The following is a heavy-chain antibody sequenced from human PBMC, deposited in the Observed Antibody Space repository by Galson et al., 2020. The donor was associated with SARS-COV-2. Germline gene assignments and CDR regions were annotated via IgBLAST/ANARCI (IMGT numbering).Heavy chain of an antibody. CDR1: GYTFTSYH. Sequence: ASVKVSCKTSGYTFTSYHLHWVRQAPGQGLEWVGIINPRDDITTYAKKFQGRVTVTRDTSTSTVYMELSSLRREDTAVYFCAREWGDISSSAFDDWGRGTLVTVSS. CDR2: INPRDDIT. J-gene: IGHJ4*02. D-gene: IGHD3-16*01. V-gene: IGHV1-46*01. CDR3: AREWGDISSSAFDD.